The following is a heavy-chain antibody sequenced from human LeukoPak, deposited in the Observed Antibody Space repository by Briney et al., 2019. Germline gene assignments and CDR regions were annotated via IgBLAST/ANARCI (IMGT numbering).Heavy chain of an antibody. CDR3: ARDPNYYYMDV. Sequence: GGSLRLSCAASGFTFSSYSMNWVRQAPGKGLEWVSSISSSSSYIYYADSVKGRFTISRNNAKNSLYLQMNSLRAEDTAVYYCARDPNYYYMDVWGKGTTVTVSS. CDR1: GFTFSSYS. J-gene: IGHJ6*03. CDR2: ISSSSSYI. V-gene: IGHV3-21*01.